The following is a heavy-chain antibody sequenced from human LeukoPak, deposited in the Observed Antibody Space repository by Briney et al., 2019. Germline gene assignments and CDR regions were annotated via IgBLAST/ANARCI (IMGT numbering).Heavy chain of an antibody. CDR2: IGGTGGNI. V-gene: IGHV3-23*01. CDR3: AKEWGVDYGLRY. D-gene: IGHD4-17*01. CDR1: GLSFSNYA. J-gene: IGHJ4*02. Sequence: GGSLRLSCAASGLSFSNYAMYWVRQAPGKGLEWVSAIGGTGGNIFYTDSVKGRFTISRDNSKNTLYLQMNSLRADDTAVYYCAKEWGVDYGLRYWGQGTLVTVSS.